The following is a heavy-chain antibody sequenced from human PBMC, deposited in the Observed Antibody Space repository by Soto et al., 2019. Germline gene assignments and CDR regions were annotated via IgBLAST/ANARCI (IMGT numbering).Heavy chain of an antibody. CDR3: AKDGLGDYDYVWGSTIDAFDI. D-gene: IGHD3-16*01. J-gene: IGHJ3*02. Sequence: TGSKGETYATAYAASVKGRFTISRDDSKNTLYLQMNSLRAEDTAVYNCAKDGLGDYDYVWGSTIDAFDIWGQGTMVTVSS. CDR2: TGSKGETYAT. V-gene: IGHV3-73*01.